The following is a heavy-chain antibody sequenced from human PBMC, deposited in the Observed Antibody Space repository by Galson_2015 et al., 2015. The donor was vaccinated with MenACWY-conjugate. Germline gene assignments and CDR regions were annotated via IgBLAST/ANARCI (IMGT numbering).Heavy chain of an antibody. CDR3: ARRMDEATGVISNDA. J-gene: IGHJ3*01. V-gene: IGHV3-48*02. D-gene: IGHD2-8*02. Sequence: SLRLSCAASGFTFRSYSMNWVRQAPGQGLDWVSYISASSDSIYYTDSVKGRFTISRDNAKNSLYLQTNSLRDEGTAVYYCARRMDEATGVISNDAWAQGTMVPVPS. CDR1: GFTFRSYS. CDR2: ISASSDSI.